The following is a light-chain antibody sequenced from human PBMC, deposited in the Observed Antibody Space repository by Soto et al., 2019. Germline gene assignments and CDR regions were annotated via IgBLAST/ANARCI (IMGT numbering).Light chain of an antibody. Sequence: EIVMTQSPVTLSVSPGERATLSCRASQSVSSNLVWYQQKPGQAPRLLIYGASTRATGVPARFSGSGSGTEFTLTISSLQPEDFVVYYCQQYNNWPPWTFGQGTKVEIK. J-gene: IGKJ1*01. CDR1: QSVSSN. CDR2: GAS. V-gene: IGKV3-15*01. CDR3: QQYNNWPPWT.